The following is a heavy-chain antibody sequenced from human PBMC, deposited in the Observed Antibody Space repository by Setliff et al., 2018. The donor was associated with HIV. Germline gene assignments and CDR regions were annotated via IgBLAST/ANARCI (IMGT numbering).Heavy chain of an antibody. CDR3: ARRRPPPSGSYSKYYMDV. Sequence: SETLSLTCTVSGGSVSSGGYYWSWIRQNPGKGLEWVGYIYYTGSTYYNPSLKSRVSISVDTSKNQFSLKVSSVTAADTAVYYCARRRPPPSGSYSKYYMDVWGKGTTVTVSS. J-gene: IGHJ6*03. D-gene: IGHD1-26*01. CDR1: GGSVSSGGYY. V-gene: IGHV4-31*03. CDR2: IYYTGST.